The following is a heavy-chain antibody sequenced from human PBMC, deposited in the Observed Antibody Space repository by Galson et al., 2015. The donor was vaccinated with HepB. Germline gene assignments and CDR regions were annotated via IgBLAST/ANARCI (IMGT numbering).Heavy chain of an antibody. CDR2: INHSGST. Sequence: SETLSLTCAVYGGSFSGYYWSWIRQPPGKGLEWIGEINHSGSTNYNPSLKSRVTISVDTSKNQFSLKLSSVTAADTAVYYCAREPMVRALDYWGQGTLVTVSS. CDR3: AREPMVRALDY. D-gene: IGHD3-10*01. CDR1: GGSFSGYY. V-gene: IGHV4-34*01. J-gene: IGHJ4*02.